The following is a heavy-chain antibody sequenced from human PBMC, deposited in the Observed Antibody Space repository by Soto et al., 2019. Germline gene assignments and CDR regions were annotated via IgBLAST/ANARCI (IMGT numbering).Heavy chain of an antibody. D-gene: IGHD3-16*01. CDR1: GFTISSYA. CDR3: SKGWGDY. J-gene: IGHJ4*02. V-gene: IGHV3-23*01. CDR2: ISGGDGST. Sequence: EVLLLESGGGLVQPGGSLRLCCAASGFTISSYAMSWVRQAPGKGLEWVSGISGGDGSTYYVDSLKGRFTISRDNSKNTLYLQMNSLRVEDTAVYYCSKGWGDYWGQGTLVTVSS.